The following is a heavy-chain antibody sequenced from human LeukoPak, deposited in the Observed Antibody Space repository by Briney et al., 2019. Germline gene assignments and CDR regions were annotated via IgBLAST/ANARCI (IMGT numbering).Heavy chain of an antibody. J-gene: IGHJ4*02. CDR3: ANLRFLEWLLSL. D-gene: IGHD3-3*01. CDR2: IKEDGSEK. V-gene: IGHV3-7*03. Sequence: GGSLRLSCAGSRFSFSSFWMNWVRQAPGKGPEWVANIKEDGSEKYYVDSVKGRFTISRDNSKNTLYLQMNSLRAEDTAVYYCANLRFLEWLLSLWGQGTLVTVSS. CDR1: RFSFSSFW.